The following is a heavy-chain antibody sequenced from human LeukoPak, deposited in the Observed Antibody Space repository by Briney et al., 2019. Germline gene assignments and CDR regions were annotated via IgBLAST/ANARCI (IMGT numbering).Heavy chain of an antibody. V-gene: IGHV1-69*02. CDR1: GGTFSSYT. Sequence: RASVKVSCKASGGTFSSYTISWVRQAPGQGLEWMGRIIPILGIANYAQKFQGRVTITADKSTSTAYMELSSLSSEDTAVYYCARVNSVVPAAIYYVVYWGQGALVAVSS. CDR2: IIPILGIA. J-gene: IGHJ4*02. CDR3: ARVNSVVPAAIYYVVY. D-gene: IGHD2-2*01.